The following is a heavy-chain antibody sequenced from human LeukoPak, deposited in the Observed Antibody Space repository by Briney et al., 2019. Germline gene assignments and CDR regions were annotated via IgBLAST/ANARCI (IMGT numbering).Heavy chain of an antibody. D-gene: IGHD2-2*02. CDR2: INHSGST. J-gene: IGHJ6*04. V-gene: IGHV4-34*01. CDR3: ARGYCSSTSCYRDYYYYYGMDV. Sequence: SETLSLTCAVYGGSFSGYYRSWIRQPPGKGLEWIGEINHSGSTNYDPSLKSRVTISVDTSKNQFSLKLISVTAADKAVYYCARGYCSSTSCYRDYYYYYGMDVWGKGTTVTVSS. CDR1: GGSFSGYY.